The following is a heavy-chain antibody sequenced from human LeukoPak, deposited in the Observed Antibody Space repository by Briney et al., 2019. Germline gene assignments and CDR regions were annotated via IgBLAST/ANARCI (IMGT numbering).Heavy chain of an antibody. CDR1: GFTFSSYA. CDR3: AKSYVDASDAFDI. Sequence: PGGSLRLSCAASGFTFSSYAMSWVRQAPGKGLEWVSAISGSGGSTYYADSVKGRFTISRDNSKNTLYLQMNSLRPEDTAVYYCAKSYVDASDAFDIWGQGTMVTVSS. J-gene: IGHJ3*02. V-gene: IGHV3-23*01. CDR2: ISGSGGST. D-gene: IGHD5-12*01.